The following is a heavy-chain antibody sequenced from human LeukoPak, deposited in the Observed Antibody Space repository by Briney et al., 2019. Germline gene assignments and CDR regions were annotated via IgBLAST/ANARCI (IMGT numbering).Heavy chain of an antibody. D-gene: IGHD3-22*01. V-gene: IGHV3-21*01. Sequence: GGSLRLSCAASGFTFSSYSMNWVRQAPGKGLEWVSSISSSSSYIYYADSVKGRFTISRDNSKNTLYLQMNSLRAEDTAVYYCARSHNYYDSSGYPYYFDYWGQGTLVTVSS. CDR2: ISSSSSYI. J-gene: IGHJ4*02. CDR1: GFTFSSYS. CDR3: ARSHNYYDSSGYPYYFDY.